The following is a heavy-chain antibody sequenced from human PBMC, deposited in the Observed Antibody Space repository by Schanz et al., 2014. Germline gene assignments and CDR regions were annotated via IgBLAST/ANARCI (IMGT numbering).Heavy chain of an antibody. Sequence: EVKLVESGGGLVQPGGSLRLSCAASGSTFSAYWMHWVRQVPGKGLVWIARINTDETTTKYADSVRGRFTISRDNSKNMVYLQMNSLRAEDTAVYYCVRAGYETTGYYHLESLVGDYFDSWGQGALVTVSS. D-gene: IGHD3-22*01. CDR3: VRAGYETTGYYHLESLVGDYFDS. J-gene: IGHJ4*02. CDR2: INTDETTT. CDR1: GSTFSAYW. V-gene: IGHV3-74*01.